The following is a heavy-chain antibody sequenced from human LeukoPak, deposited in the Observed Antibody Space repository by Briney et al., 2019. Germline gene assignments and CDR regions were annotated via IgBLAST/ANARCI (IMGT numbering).Heavy chain of an antibody. D-gene: IGHD3-22*01. CDR2: LSGTGGSA. Sequence: PGGSLRLSCAASGFTFSSYAMSWVRQAAGRGLEWVSGLSGTGGSAYYADSVKGRFTITNDNSKNTLYPQVNSLRDEDTAVYYCAKVDYYDGSGYYYDAFDIWGQGAMVTVSS. J-gene: IGHJ3*02. V-gene: IGHV3-23*01. CDR1: GFTFSSYA. CDR3: AKVDYYDGSGYYYDAFDI.